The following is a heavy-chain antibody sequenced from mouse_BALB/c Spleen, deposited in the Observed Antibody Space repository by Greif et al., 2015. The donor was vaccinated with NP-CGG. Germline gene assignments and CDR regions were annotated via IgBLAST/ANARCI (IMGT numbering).Heavy chain of an antibody. Sequence: QVQLPQPGAELMKPGASVKISCRATGSTFSSYWIEWVQQRPGHGLEWIGEILPGSGSTNYNAKFKGKATFTADPSSNTAYMQRSSLTSEDAAVYYCARRSYYYGSRYDWFAYGGQGTLVTVSA. CDR3: ARRSYYYGSRYDWFAY. CDR1: GSTFSSYW. CDR2: ILPGSGST. J-gene: IGHJ3*01. V-gene: IGHV1-9*01. D-gene: IGHD1-1*01.